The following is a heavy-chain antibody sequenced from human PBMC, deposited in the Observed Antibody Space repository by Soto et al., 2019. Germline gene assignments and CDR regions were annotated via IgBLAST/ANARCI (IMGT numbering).Heavy chain of an antibody. CDR1: GFTFSSYG. V-gene: IGHV3-33*01. J-gene: IGHJ6*03. D-gene: IGHD2-2*01. CDR3: ARQGYCSSTSCPIGSYYYMDV. Sequence: GGSLRLSCAASGFTFSSYGMHWVRQAPGKGLEWVAVIWYDGSNKYYADSVKGRFTISRDNSKNTLYLQMNSLRAEDTAVYYCARQGYCSSTSCPIGSYYYMDVWGKGTTVTVSS. CDR2: IWYDGSNK.